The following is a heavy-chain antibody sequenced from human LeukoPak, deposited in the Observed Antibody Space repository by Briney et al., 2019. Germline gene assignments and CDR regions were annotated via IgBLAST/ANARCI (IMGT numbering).Heavy chain of an antibody. CDR2: IYPGDSDI. V-gene: IGHV5-51*01. J-gene: IGHJ4*02. Sequence: GESLKISCKGSGYRFSDYWIGWVRQMPGKGLEWMEIIYPGDSDIRYSPSFQGQVTFSADKSISTAYLQWSSLKASDTAMYYCARRVDSYWFFDYWGQGTLVTVSS. D-gene: IGHD1-26*01. CDR1: GYRFSDYW. CDR3: ARRVDSYWFFDY.